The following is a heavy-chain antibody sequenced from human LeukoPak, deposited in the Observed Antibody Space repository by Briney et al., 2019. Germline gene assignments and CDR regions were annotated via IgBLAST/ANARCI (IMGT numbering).Heavy chain of an antibody. CDR3: AKGLDYDILTGFDY. Sequence: GGSLRPSCAASGFTFSSYGMHWVRQAPGKGLEWVAVISYDGSNKYYADSVKGRFTISRDNSKNTLYLQMNSLRAEDTAVYYCAKGLDYDILTGFDYWGEGTLVTVSS. CDR1: GFTFSSYG. J-gene: IGHJ4*02. D-gene: IGHD3-9*01. CDR2: ISYDGSNK. V-gene: IGHV3-30*18.